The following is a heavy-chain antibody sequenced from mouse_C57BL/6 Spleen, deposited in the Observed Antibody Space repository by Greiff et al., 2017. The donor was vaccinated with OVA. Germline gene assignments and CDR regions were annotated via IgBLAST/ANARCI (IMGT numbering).Heavy chain of an antibody. CDR2: ISSGGSYT. J-gene: IGHJ4*01. CDR3: ARHNDGYSRPMDY. Sequence: EVQLVESGGDLVKPGGSLKLSCAASGFTFSSYGMSWVRQTPDKRLEWVATISSGGSYTYYPDSVKGRFTISRDNTNNTPYLQMSSLKSEDTAMDYCARHNDGYSRPMDYWGQGTSVTVSS. D-gene: IGHD2-3*01. CDR1: GFTFSSYG. V-gene: IGHV5-6*01.